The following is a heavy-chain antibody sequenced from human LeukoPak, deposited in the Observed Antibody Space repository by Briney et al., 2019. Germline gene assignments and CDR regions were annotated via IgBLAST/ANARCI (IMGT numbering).Heavy chain of an antibody. Sequence: SETLSLTCTVSGGSISSGGYYWSWIRQHPGKGLEWIGYIYYSGSTYYNPSLKSRVTISVDTSKNQFSLKLSSVTAADTAVYYCARDIFGVANWFDPWGQGTLVTASS. CDR2: IYYSGST. CDR3: ARDIFGVANWFDP. J-gene: IGHJ5*02. D-gene: IGHD3-3*01. CDR1: GGSISSGGYY. V-gene: IGHV4-31*03.